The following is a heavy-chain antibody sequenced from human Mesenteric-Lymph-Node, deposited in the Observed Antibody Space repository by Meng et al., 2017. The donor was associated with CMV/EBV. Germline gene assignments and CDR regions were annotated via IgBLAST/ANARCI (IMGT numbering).Heavy chain of an antibody. Sequence: SETLSLTCTVSGGSISTFYWNWIRQPPGKGLEWIGYIYSSGRTNYNSSLKSRVTMSIDTSSNHFSMRLSSVTAADTAVYYCSGDSCTNGVCLDAFDIWGQGTVVTVSS. V-gene: IGHV4-59*01. D-gene: IGHD2-8*01. CDR1: GGSISTFY. CDR2: IYSSGRT. J-gene: IGHJ3*02. CDR3: SGDSCTNGVCLDAFDI.